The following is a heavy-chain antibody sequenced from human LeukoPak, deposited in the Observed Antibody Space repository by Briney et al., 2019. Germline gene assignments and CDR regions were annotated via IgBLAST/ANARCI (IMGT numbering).Heavy chain of an antibody. CDR3: ARGKKQWLVYDY. J-gene: IGHJ4*02. CDR1: GASISNYY. D-gene: IGHD6-19*01. CDR2: IYTAGST. V-gene: IGHV4-4*07. Sequence: SETLSLTCPVYGASISNYYWSWIRQPAGKGLEWSGRIYTAGSTNYNSSLKSRVTISVDTSKNQFSLKLTSVTAADTAVYYCARGKKQWLVYDYWGQGTLVTVSS.